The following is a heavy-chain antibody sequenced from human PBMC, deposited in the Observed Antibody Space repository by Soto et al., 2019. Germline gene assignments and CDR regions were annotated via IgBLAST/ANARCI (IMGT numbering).Heavy chain of an antibody. V-gene: IGHV1-8*01. J-gene: IGHJ6*03. D-gene: IGHD6-13*01. Sequence: ASVKVSCKASGYTFTSYDINWVRQATGQGLEWMGWMNPNSGNTGYAQKFQGRVTMTRNTSISTAYMELSSLRSEDTAVYYCARGREYSSSWYFHYSMDVWGKGTTVTVSS. CDR2: MNPNSGNT. CDR3: ARGREYSSSWYFHYSMDV. CDR1: GYTFTSYD.